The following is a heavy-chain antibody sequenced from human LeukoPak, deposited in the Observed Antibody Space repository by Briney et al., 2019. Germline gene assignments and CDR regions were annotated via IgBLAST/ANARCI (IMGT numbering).Heavy chain of an antibody. CDR1: GYTFTGYY. D-gene: IGHD6-25*01. CDR3: ARGQRLWGRPSANWFDP. V-gene: IGHV1-18*04. Sequence: ASVKVSCKASGYTFTGYYMHWVRQAPGQGLEWMGWISAYNGNTNYAQKLQGRVTMTTDTSTSTAYMELRSLRSDDTAVYYCARGQRLWGRPSANWFDPWGQGTLVTVSS. CDR2: ISAYNGNT. J-gene: IGHJ5*02.